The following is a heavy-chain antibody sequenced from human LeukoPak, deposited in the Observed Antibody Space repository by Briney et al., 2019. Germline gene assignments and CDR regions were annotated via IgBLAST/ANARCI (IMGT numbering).Heavy chain of an antibody. J-gene: IGHJ4*02. CDR3: ARERGGPANRMVRGIDY. CDR2: ISGDGSVT. CDR1: GFTLRNYW. D-gene: IGHD3-10*01. V-gene: IGHV3-74*01. Sequence: GGSLRLSCTASGFTLRNYWMHWVRQVPGKRLVWVSRISGDGSVTNYADSVQGRLTISRDNAKNILYLQINNLRSEDTAVYYCARERGGPANRMVRGIDYWGQGTLVAVSS.